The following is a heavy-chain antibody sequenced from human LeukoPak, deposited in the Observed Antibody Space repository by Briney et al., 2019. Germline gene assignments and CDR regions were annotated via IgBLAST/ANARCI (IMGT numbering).Heavy chain of an antibody. CDR2: IDSDGSST. Sequence: GGSLRLSCAASGFTFSNYWMHWGRQAPGKGLVWVSRIDSDGSSTIYADSVKGRFTISRDNAKNTLYLQMNSLRADDTAVYYCARSSGGPYDYWGQGTLVTVS. J-gene: IGHJ4*02. D-gene: IGHD3-16*01. CDR3: ARSSGGPYDY. CDR1: GFTFSNYW. V-gene: IGHV3-74*01.